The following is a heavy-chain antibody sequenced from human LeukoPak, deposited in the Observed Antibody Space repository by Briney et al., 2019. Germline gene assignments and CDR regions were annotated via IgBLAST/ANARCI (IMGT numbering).Heavy chain of an antibody. Sequence: VASVKVSCKASGYTFTGYYMHWVRQAPGQGLEWMGRINPNSGGTNYAQKFQSRVTMTRDTSISTAYMELSRLRSDDTAVYYCARDSPYYYGMDVWGQGTTATVSS. J-gene: IGHJ6*02. CDR3: ARDSPYYYGMDV. V-gene: IGHV1-2*06. CDR1: GYTFTGYY. CDR2: INPNSGGT.